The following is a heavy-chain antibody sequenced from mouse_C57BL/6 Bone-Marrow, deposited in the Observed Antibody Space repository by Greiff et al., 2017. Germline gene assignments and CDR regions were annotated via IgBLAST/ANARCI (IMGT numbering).Heavy chain of an antibody. CDR3: ARVYGSPRWAY. V-gene: IGHV1-64*01. Sequence: VQLQQPGAELVKPGASVKLSCKASGYTFTSYWMHWVKQRPGQGLEWIGMIHPNSGSTNYNEKFKSKATLTVDTSSSTAYMQLSSLTSEASAVYYCARVYGSPRWAYWGQGTLVTVSA. CDR2: IHPNSGST. CDR1: GYTFTSYW. J-gene: IGHJ3*01. D-gene: IGHD1-1*01.